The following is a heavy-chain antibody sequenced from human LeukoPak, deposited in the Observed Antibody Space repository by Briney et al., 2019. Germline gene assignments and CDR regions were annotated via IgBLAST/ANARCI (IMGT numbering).Heavy chain of an antibody. CDR2: IIPIFGTA. J-gene: IGHJ3*02. CDR3: ARWRDAFDI. CDR1: GYTFTSYY. Sequence: GASVKVSCKASGYTFTSYYMHWVRQAPGQGLEWMGGIIPIFGTANYAQKFQGRVTITADKSTSTAYMELSSLRSEDTAVYYCARWRDAFDIWGQGTMVTVSS. V-gene: IGHV1-69*06.